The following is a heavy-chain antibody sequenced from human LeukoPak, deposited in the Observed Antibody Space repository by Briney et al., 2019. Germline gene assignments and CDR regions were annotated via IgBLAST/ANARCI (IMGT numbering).Heavy chain of an antibody. Sequence: GSLRPSCAASGFTFSSYWMSWVRQAPGKGLEWVSAISGSGGSTYYADSVKGRFTISRDNSKNTLYLQMNSLRAEDTAVYYCAKDYYRDSSSCYALDYWGQGTLATVSS. J-gene: IGHJ4*02. CDR2: ISGSGGST. CDR3: AKDYYRDSSSCYALDY. CDR1: GFTFSSYW. D-gene: IGHD6-13*01. V-gene: IGHV3-23*01.